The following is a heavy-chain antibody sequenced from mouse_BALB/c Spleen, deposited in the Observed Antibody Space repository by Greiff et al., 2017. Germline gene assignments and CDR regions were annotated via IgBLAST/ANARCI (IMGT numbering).Heavy chain of an antibody. CDR1: GFTFSSFG. CDR3: ARRGLWAYAMDY. V-gene: IGHV5-17*02. J-gene: IGHJ4*01. D-gene: IGHD3-1*01. CDR2: ISSGSSTI. Sequence: EVNLMESGGGLVQPGGSRKLSCAASGFTFSSFGMHWVRQAPEKGLEWVAYISSGSSTIYYADTVKGRFTISRDNPKNTLFLQMTSLRSEDTAMFYCARRGLWAYAMDYWGQGTSVTVSS.